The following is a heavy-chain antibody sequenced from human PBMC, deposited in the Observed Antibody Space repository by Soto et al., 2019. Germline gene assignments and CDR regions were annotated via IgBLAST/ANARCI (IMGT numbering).Heavy chain of an antibody. Sequence: EVQLVESGGGLVQPGGSLRLSCAASGFTVSTNYMTWVRQAPGKGLEWVSVIYSGGSTYYADSVKGRFTISRDNSKNTLYFQMKSLRAEDTAVYYCARARIQIWPNYYDYGMDVWGHGTTVTVSS. J-gene: IGHJ6*02. CDR3: ARARIQIWPNYYDYGMDV. CDR1: GFTVSTNY. D-gene: IGHD5-18*01. V-gene: IGHV3-66*01. CDR2: IYSGGST.